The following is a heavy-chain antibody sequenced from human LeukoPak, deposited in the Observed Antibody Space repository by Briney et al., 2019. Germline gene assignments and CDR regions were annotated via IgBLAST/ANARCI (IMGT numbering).Heavy chain of an antibody. CDR3: ARDIAYSGSYYWGRGFDP. J-gene: IGHJ5*02. CDR2: IYYSGST. D-gene: IGHD1-26*01. Sequence: SQTLSLTCTVSGGSISSGGYYWSWIRQPPGKGLEWIGYIYYSGSTNYNPSLKSRVTISVDTSKNQFSLKLSSVTAADTAVYYCARDIAYSGSYYWGRGFDPWGQGTLVTVSS. CDR1: GGSISSGGYY. V-gene: IGHV4-61*08.